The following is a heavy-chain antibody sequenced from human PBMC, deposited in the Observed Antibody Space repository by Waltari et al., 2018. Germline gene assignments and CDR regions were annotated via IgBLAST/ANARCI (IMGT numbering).Heavy chain of an antibody. CDR3: AKDIRNGWYADY. J-gene: IGHJ4*02. CDR2: IRHDRSSE. Sequence: QVQLVESGGGVVRPGGSLRLSCVASGFDFRYYVMLWLRQAPGKGLEWVAFIRHDRSSEHYGESVKGRFIISTENFKNTLYLQMNSLRIEDTGIYYCAKDIRNGWYADYLGQGTLVTVSS. D-gene: IGHD6-19*01. V-gene: IGHV3-30*02. CDR1: GFDFRYYV.